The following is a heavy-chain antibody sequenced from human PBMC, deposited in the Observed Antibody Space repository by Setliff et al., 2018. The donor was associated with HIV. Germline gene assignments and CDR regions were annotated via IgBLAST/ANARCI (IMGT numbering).Heavy chain of an antibody. D-gene: IGHD6-13*01. Sequence: ASVKVSCKASGYTFTSYHMYWVRQAPGQGLEWMGAINPSGSSTRYAQKFQGRVTMTRDTSITTAYMELSRLTSDDTAVYYCARQGAAADGFDPWGQGTLVTVSS. CDR1: GYTFTSYH. CDR2: INPSGSST. J-gene: IGHJ5*02. V-gene: IGHV1-46*01. CDR3: ARQGAAADGFDP.